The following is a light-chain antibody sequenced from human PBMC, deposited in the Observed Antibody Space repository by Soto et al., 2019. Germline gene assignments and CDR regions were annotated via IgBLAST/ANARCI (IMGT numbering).Light chain of an antibody. CDR1: SSDVGGYNY. J-gene: IGLJ2*01. CDR2: EVS. V-gene: IGLV2-8*01. Sequence: QSALTQPPSASGSPGQSVTISCTGTSSDVGGYNYVSWYQQHPDKAPKLIIYEVSKRPSGVPDRFSGSKSGNTASLTVSGLQAEDEADYYCSSYGGYNNVIFGGGTKLIVL. CDR3: SSYGGYNNVI.